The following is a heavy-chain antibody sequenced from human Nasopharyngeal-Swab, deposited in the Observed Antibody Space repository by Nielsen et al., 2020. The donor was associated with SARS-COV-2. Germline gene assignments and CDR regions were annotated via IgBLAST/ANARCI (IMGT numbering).Heavy chain of an antibody. CDR2: IYPGDSDT. Sequence: GESLKISCQASGYNFASYWIGWVRQMPGRGLEWMGIIYPGDSDTRYSPSFQGQVTISVDKSINTAFLHSSSLKASDIATYYCARSGTYYGMDVWGQGTTVIVSS. J-gene: IGHJ6*02. CDR1: GYNFASYW. V-gene: IGHV5-51*01. CDR3: ARSGTYYGMDV. D-gene: IGHD1-26*01.